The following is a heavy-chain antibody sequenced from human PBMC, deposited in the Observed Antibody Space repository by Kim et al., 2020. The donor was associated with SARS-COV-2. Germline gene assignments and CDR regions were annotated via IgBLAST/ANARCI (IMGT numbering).Heavy chain of an antibody. CDR3: ARDPSQMKPGRPPSKGYCSGGSCYSRWFDP. J-gene: IGHJ5*02. CDR1: GGSISSSNW. Sequence: SETLSLTCAVSGGSISSSNWWSWVRQPPGKGLEWIGEIYHSGSTNYNPSLKSRVTISVDKSKNQFSLKLSSVTAADTAVYYCARDPSQMKPGRPPSKGYCSGGSCYSRWFDPWGQGTLVTVSS. D-gene: IGHD2-15*01. CDR2: IYHSGST. V-gene: IGHV4-4*02.